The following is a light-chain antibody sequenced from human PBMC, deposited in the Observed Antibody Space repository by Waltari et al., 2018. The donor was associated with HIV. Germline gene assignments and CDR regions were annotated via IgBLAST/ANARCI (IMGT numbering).Light chain of an antibody. CDR2: GAS. V-gene: IGKV3-20*01. CDR3: QQYGSSPWT. CDR1: QSVSSSY. Sequence: EIVLTQSPGTLSLSPGERATLSCRAIQSVSSSYLVWYQQKPGQAPRLLIYGASSRATGIPDRFSGSGSGTDFTLTISRLEPEDFAVYYCQQYGSSPWTFGQGTKVKIK. J-gene: IGKJ1*01.